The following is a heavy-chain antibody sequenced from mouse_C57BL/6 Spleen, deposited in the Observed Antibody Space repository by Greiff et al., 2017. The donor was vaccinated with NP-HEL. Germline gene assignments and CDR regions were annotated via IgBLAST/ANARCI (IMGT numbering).Heavy chain of an antibody. Sequence: EVKLVESGGGLVQPGGSLSLSCAASGFTFTDYYMSWVRQPPGKALEWLGFIRNKANGYTTEYSASVKGRFTISRDNSQSILYLQMNALRAEDSATYYCASFYYGYPYYAMDYWGQGTSVTVSS. CDR1: GFTFTDYY. J-gene: IGHJ4*01. D-gene: IGHD2-2*01. V-gene: IGHV7-3*01. CDR2: IRNKANGYTT. CDR3: ASFYYGYPYYAMDY.